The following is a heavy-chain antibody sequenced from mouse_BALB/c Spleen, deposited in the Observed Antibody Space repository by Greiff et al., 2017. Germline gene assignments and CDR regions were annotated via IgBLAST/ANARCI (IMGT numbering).Heavy chain of an antibody. J-gene: IGHJ4*01. D-gene: IGHD2-10*02. CDR1: GFTFSSYG. V-gene: IGHV5-6*01. CDR3: ARQTKYGNLYYAMDY. CDR2: ISSGGSYT. Sequence: EVHLVESGGDLVKPGGSLKLSCAASGFTFSSYGMSWVRQTPDKRLEWVATISSGGSYTYYPDSVKGRFTISRDNAKNTLYLQMSSLKSEDTAMYYCARQTKYGNLYYAMDYWGQGTSVTVSS.